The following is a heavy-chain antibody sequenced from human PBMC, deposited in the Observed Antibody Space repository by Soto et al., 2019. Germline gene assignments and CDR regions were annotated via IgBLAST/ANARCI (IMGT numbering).Heavy chain of an antibody. Sequence: QLQLQESGSGLVKPSQTLSLTCAVSGDSISSSDYSWSWIRQAPGKGLEWIGFVFHRGSIYYNPSLKSRVTISVDRSKNQFSLKLSSVTAADTAVYYCARGAGYCSSPTCYDRRRRNWFDPWGQGTLVTVSS. D-gene: IGHD2-2*01. J-gene: IGHJ5*02. CDR3: ARGAGYCSSPTCYDRRRRNWFDP. CDR2: VFHRGSI. V-gene: IGHV4-30-2*01. CDR1: GDSISSSDYS.